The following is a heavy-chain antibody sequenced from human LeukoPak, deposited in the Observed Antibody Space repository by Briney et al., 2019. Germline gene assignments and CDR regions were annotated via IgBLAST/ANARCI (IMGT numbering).Heavy chain of an antibody. CDR2: ISSDGSKK. V-gene: IGHV3-30*03. CDR3: ATEYDNLDDYFDY. CDR1: GFPFSGYA. J-gene: IGHJ4*02. Sequence: GGSLRLSCTASGFPFSGYAMHWGRQAPGKGPEWVAVISSDGSKKDYADSVKGRFSISKYKSKNTLYLQMNSLRPEDTAVYYCATEYDNLDDYFDYWGQGTLVIVSS. D-gene: IGHD1-1*01.